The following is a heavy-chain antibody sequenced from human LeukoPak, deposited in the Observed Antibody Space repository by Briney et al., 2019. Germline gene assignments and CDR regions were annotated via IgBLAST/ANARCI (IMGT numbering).Heavy chain of an antibody. CDR1: GGSVSSGSYY. D-gene: IGHD3-10*01. V-gene: IGHV4-61*01. J-gene: IGHJ5*02. Sequence: SETLSLTCTVSGGSVSSGSYYWSWIRQPPGKGLEWIGYIYYSGSTNYNPSLKSRVTISVDTSKNQFSLKLSSVTAADTAVYYCARGLRGPMVRGVLNWFDPWGQGTLVTVSS. CDR2: IYYSGST. CDR3: ARGLRGPMVRGVLNWFDP.